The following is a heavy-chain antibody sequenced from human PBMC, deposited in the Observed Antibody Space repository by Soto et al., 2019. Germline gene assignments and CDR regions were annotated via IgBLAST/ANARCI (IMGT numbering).Heavy chain of an antibody. D-gene: IGHD6-19*01. V-gene: IGHV3-23*01. CDR3: AKSSSGWKNYFDY. CDR1: GFTFSCYA. CDR2: ISGSGGST. J-gene: IGHJ4*02. Sequence: GGSLRLSCAASGFTFSCYAMSWVRQAPGKGLEWVSAISGSGGSTHYADSVKGRFTISRDNSKNTLYLQMNSLRAEDTAVYYCAKSSSGWKNYFDYWGQGTLVTVSS.